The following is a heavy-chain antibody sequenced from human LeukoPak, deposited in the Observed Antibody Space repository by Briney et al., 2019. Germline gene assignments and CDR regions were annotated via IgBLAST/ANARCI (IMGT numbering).Heavy chain of an antibody. V-gene: IGHV1-69*13. CDR3: ARTPSIVGATPFDY. D-gene: IGHD1-26*01. CDR2: IIPIFGTA. CDR1: GYTFTSYY. Sequence: SVKVSCKASGYTFTSYYMHWVRQAPGQGLEWMGGIIPIFGTANYAQKFQGRVTITADESTSTAYMELSSLRSEDTAVYYCARTPSIVGATPFDYWGQGTLVTVSS. J-gene: IGHJ4*02.